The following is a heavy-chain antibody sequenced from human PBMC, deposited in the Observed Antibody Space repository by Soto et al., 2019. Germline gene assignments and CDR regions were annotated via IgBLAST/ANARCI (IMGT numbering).Heavy chain of an antibody. CDR3: PTALACGGSAPLADY. J-gene: IGHJ4*02. Sequence: EVQLVESGGGLVKPGGTLRLSCAASGFTFSNAWMNWVRQARGKGLEWVGRIKSKTDGGTTDYPAPVKGRFNIPSDDSKGTLYLQVNSLKTEDTAVYYCPTALACGGSAPLADYWGQGPLVTVSS. CDR2: IKSKTDGGTT. D-gene: IGHD2-21*01. CDR1: GFTFSNAW. V-gene: IGHV3-15*07.